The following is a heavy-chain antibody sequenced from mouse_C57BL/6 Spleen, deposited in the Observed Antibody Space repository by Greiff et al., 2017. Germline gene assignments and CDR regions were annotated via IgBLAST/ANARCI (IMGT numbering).Heavy chain of an antibody. CDR1: GFTFSSYA. CDR2: ISDGGSYT. CDR3: ARDRDGGGFAY. J-gene: IGHJ3*01. D-gene: IGHD1-1*02. V-gene: IGHV5-4*01. Sequence: EVQLVESGGGLVKPGGSLKLSCAASGFTFSSYAMSCVRQTPEKRLEWVATISDGGSYTYYPDNVKGRFTISRDNAKNTLYLQMGHLKSEDTAMYYCARDRDGGGFAYWGQGTLVTVSA.